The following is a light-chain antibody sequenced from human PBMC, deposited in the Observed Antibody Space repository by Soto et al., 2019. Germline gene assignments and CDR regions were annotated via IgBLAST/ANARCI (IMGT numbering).Light chain of an antibody. J-gene: IGKJ2*01. CDR1: QSISTW. V-gene: IGKV1-5*03. CDR2: NAS. CDR3: QQYNSYPRT. Sequence: DIQMTQSPSTLSASVGDRVTITCRASQSISTWLAWYQQKPGKAPKLLIYNASSLEIGVPSRFSGSGSGTEFTLTISSLQPDDFATDYCQQYNSYPRTLGQGTKLEIK.